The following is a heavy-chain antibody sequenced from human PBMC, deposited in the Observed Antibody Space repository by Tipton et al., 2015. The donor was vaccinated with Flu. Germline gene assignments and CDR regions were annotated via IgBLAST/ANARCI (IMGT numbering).Heavy chain of an antibody. J-gene: IGHJ3*02. CDR2: ISSSSSYI. CDR3: ARGRGVAAQYAFDI. D-gene: IGHD6-13*01. CDR1: GFTFSSYS. Sequence: SLRLSCAASGFTFSSYSMNWVRQAPGKGLEWVSSISSSSSYIYYADSVKGRFTISRDNAKNSLYLQMNSLRAEDTAVYYCARGRGVAAQYAFDIWGQGTMVTVSS. V-gene: IGHV3-21*01.